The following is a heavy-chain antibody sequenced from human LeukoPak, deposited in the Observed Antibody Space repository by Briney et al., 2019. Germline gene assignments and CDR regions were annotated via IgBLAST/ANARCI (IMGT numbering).Heavy chain of an antibody. J-gene: IGHJ4*02. CDR3: ARTSNYWSPYFDY. D-gene: IGHD1-1*01. CDR1: GGSLSGYY. Sequence: SETLSLTCAVSGGSLSGYYWTWIRQPPGKGLEWIGEINHSGRTNYNPSLKSRVIMSVDTSKNKFSLKLTSVTAADTAVYYCARTSNYWSPYFDYWGQGALVTVSP. CDR2: INHSGRT. V-gene: IGHV4-34*01.